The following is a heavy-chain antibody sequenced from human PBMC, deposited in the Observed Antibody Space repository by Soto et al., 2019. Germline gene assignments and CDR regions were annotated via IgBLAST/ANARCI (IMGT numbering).Heavy chain of an antibody. Sequence: TLSLTCTVSGGSVSSGSYYWSWIRQPPGKGLEWIGYIYYSGSTNYNPSLKSRVTISVDTSKNQFSLKLSSVTAADTAVYYCAAIAARVDYGMDVWGQGTTVTVSS. V-gene: IGHV4-61*01. CDR2: IYYSGST. CDR1: GGSVSSGSYY. D-gene: IGHD6-6*01. CDR3: AAIAARVDYGMDV. J-gene: IGHJ6*02.